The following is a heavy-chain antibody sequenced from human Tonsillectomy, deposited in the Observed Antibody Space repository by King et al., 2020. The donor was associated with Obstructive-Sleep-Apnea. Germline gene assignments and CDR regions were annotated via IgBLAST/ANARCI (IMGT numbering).Heavy chain of an antibody. CDR3: AKVARVGATKYNWFDP. V-gene: IGHV3-30*18. D-gene: IGHD1-26*01. J-gene: IGHJ5*02. Sequence: VQLVESGGGVVQPGRSLRLSCAASGFTFSSYGMHWVRQAPGKGLEWVAVISYDGSNKYYADSVKGRFTISRDNSKNTLYLQMNSLRAEDTAVYYCAKVARVGATKYNWFDPWGQGTLVTVSS. CDR2: ISYDGSNK. CDR1: GFTFSSYG.